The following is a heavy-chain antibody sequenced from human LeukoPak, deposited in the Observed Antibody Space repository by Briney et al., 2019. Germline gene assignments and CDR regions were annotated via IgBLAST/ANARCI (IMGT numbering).Heavy chain of an antibody. CDR2: ISAYNGNT. CDR1: GYTFTSYG. J-gene: IGHJ6*02. D-gene: IGHD2-2*02. V-gene: IGHV1-18*01. Sequence: ASVKVSCKASGYTFTSYGISWVRQAPGQGLEWMGWISAYNGNTNYAQKLQGRVTMTTDTSTSTAYMELRSLRSDDTAVYYWARAPGYCSSTSCYTDYYYGMDVWGQGTTVTVSS. CDR3: ARAPGYCSSTSCYTDYYYGMDV.